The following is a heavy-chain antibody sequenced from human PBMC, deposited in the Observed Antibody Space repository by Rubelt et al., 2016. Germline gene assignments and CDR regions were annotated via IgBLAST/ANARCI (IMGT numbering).Heavy chain of an antibody. CDR3: AKRHLCGDYSFDY. CDR2: IWYDGTNK. CDR1: SRSG. J-gene: IGHJ4*02. Sequence: SRSGMHWVRQAPGKGLEWVAVIWYDGTNKYYGDSVKGRFTISRDDSKNTLDLQMNSLRVEDTAVYYCAKRHLCGDYSFDYWGQGTLVTVSS. V-gene: IGHV3-33*06. D-gene: IGHD2-21*01.